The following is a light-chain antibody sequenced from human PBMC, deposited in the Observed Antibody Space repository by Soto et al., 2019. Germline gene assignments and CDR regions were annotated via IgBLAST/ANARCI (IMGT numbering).Light chain of an antibody. CDR1: SSDVGGYNY. Sequence: QSALTQPPSASGSPGQSVTISCTGTSSDVGGYNYVSWYQHHPGKAPKLVIYEVSKRPSGVPDRFSGSKSGNTASLTVSGLQAEDEADYYCSSYAGSTCFVFGTGTK. CDR3: SSYAGSTCFV. V-gene: IGLV2-8*01. J-gene: IGLJ1*01. CDR2: EVS.